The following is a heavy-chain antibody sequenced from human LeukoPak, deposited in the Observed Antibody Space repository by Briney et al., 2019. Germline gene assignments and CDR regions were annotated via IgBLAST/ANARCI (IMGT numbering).Heavy chain of an antibody. CDR2: IIPIFGTA. V-gene: IGHV1-69*13. CDR1: GGTFSSYA. Sequence: SVKVSCKASGGTFSSYAISWVRQAPGQGLEWMGGIIPIFGTANYAQKFQGRVTITADESTSTAYMELRSLRSEDTAVYYCARGRGLRWRWFDPWGQGTLVTVSS. D-gene: IGHD4-23*01. CDR3: ARGRGLRWRWFDP. J-gene: IGHJ5*02.